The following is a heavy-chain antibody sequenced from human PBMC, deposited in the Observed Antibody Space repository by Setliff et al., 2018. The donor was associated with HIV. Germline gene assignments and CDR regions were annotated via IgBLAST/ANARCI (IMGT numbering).Heavy chain of an antibody. CDR1: GFTFSTYW. CDR3: YGKGGGMGY. J-gene: IGHJ4*02. CDR2: INRDGSST. V-gene: IGHV3-74*01. D-gene: IGHD3-10*01. Sequence: GESLKISCAASGFTFSTYWMHWVRQVPGKGLVWVSHINRDGSSTTYVDSVKGRFTISRDNAKNTLYLQMNSLRAEDAASVADYGKGGGMGYWGQGTLVTVSS.